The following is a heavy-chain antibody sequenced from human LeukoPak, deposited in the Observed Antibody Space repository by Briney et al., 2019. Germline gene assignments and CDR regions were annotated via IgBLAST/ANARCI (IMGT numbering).Heavy chain of an antibody. CDR1: GYTFTSYG. D-gene: IGHD6-13*01. J-gene: IGHJ5*02. Sequence: GASVKVSCKASGYTFTSYGISWVRQAPGQGLEWMGWISAYNGNTNYAQKLQGRVTMTTDTSTSTAYMELRSLRSDDTAVYYCATYSSSWTGNWFDPWGQGTLVTVSP. CDR3: ATYSSSWTGNWFDP. CDR2: ISAYNGNT. V-gene: IGHV1-18*01.